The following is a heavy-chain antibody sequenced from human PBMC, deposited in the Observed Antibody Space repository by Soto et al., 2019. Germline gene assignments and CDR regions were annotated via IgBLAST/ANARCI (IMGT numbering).Heavy chain of an antibody. J-gene: IGHJ6*02. CDR3: TSGYPYGMDV. CDR1: GGTISSYA. V-gene: IGHV1-69*13. D-gene: IGHD3-22*01. Sequence: ASVKASCKSSGGTISSYAISWVRQAPGQGLEWMGGIIPIFGTANYAQKFQGRVTITADESTSTAYMELSSLRSEDTAVYYCTSGYPYGMDVWGQGTTVTVSS. CDR2: IIPIFGTA.